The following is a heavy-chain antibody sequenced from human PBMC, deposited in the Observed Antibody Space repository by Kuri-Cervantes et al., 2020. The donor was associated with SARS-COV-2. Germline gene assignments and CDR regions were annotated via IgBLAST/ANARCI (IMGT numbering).Heavy chain of an antibody. CDR1: GFTVSSNY. Sequence: GESLKISCAASGFTVSSNYMSWVRQAPGKGLEWVSVIYSGGSTYYADSVKGRFTISRDNAKNSLYLQMNGLRAEDTALYYCAIEIGYCSSTSCYKYFQHWGQGTLVTVSS. CDR3: AIEIGYCSSTSCYKYFQH. CDR2: IYSGGST. V-gene: IGHV3-53*01. J-gene: IGHJ1*01. D-gene: IGHD2-2*02.